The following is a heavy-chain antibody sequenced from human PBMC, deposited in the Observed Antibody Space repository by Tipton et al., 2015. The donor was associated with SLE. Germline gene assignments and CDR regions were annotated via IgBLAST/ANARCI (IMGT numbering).Heavy chain of an antibody. CDR2: IYYSGST. CDR3: ARERETLAALDY. D-gene: IGHD6-6*01. J-gene: IGHJ4*02. Sequence: TLSLTCTVSGGSISSSSYYWGWIRQPPGKGLEWIGSIYYSGSTYYNPSLKSRFTISRDNAKNSLYLQMNSLRAEDTAVYYCARERETLAALDYWGQGTLVTVSS. CDR1: GGSISSSSYY. V-gene: IGHV4-39*02.